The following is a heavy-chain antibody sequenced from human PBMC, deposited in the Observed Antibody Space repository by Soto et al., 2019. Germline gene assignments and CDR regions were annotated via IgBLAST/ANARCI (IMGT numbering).Heavy chain of an antibody. J-gene: IGHJ4*02. V-gene: IGHV3-23*01. CDR2: IGGGSENT. CDR1: GFTFSSYA. CDR3: ARRHYSGSARLGFDY. Sequence: EVQLLESGGGLVQPGGSPKLSCVASGFTFSSYAMSWVRQAPGKGLEWVSAIGGGSENTYYGDSVKGRFTISGDNSKNTLYLQMNSLRADDTAVYYCARRHYSGSARLGFDYWGQGTLVTVSS. D-gene: IGHD3-10*01.